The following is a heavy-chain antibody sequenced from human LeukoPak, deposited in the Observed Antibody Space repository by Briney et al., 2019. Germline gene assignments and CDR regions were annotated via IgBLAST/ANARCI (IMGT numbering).Heavy chain of an antibody. V-gene: IGHV4-34*01. Sequence: PSETLSLTCAVYGGSFSGHYWTWIRQPPGKGLEWIGEINHSGTSNYNPSLKSRVSISIDTSKSQFSLKLSSVTAADTAVYYCATKYCSGGSCYLPYYFDYWGQGTLVTVSS. D-gene: IGHD2-15*01. CDR1: GGSFSGHY. CDR3: ATKYCSGGSCYLPYYFDY. J-gene: IGHJ4*02. CDR2: INHSGTS.